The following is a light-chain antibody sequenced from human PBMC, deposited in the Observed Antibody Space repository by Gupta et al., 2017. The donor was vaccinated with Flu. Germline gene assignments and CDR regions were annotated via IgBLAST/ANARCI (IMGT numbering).Light chain of an antibody. J-gene: IGKJ1*01. Sequence: EIVVTQSPGSLSLSPGERATLSCRASQSVSGSYLAWYQQKVGQAPRLLIYGASRRATGIPDRFSGSGSGTDFTLTINRLEPEDFAVYYCQLDGKSRKMFGQGTKVEIK. V-gene: IGKV3-20*01. CDR2: GAS. CDR3: QLDGKSRKM. CDR1: QSVSGSY.